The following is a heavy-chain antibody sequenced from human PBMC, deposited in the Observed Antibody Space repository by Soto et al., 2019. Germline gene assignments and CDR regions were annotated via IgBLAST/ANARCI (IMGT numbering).Heavy chain of an antibody. Sequence: PGGSLRLSCAASGFTVNTYHVSWFRQAPGKGLEWVAVLFSGGDTKYGDSMKGRVTLSRDNSKNTLYLQMNNLRAEDTAVYYCARAYGATWYFFGYWGQGSMVTVSS. CDR2: LFSGGDT. CDR1: GFTVNTYH. V-gene: IGHV3-66*01. J-gene: IGHJ4*02. D-gene: IGHD6-13*01. CDR3: ARAYGATWYFFGY.